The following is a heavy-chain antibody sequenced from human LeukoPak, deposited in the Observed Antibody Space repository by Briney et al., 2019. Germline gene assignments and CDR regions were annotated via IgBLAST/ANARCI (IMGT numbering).Heavy chain of an antibody. Sequence: GGSLRLSCAASGFTFSSYGMSWVRQAPGKGLEWVANIKQDGSEKYYVDSVKGRFTISRDNAKNSLYLQMNSLRAEDTAVYYCARPGFEYGSGSWTYWGQGTLVTVSS. V-gene: IGHV3-7*01. CDR3: ARPGFEYGSGSWTY. CDR1: GFTFSSYG. CDR2: IKQDGSEK. J-gene: IGHJ4*02. D-gene: IGHD3-10*01.